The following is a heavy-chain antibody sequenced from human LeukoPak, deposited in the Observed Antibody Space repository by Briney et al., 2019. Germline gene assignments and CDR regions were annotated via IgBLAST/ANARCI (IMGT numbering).Heavy chain of an antibody. D-gene: IGHD1-26*01. Sequence: SETLSLTCTVSGGSNSSYYWSWIRQPPGKGPEWIGYIYYSGSTNYNPSLKSRVTISVDTSKNQFSLKLSSVTAADTAVYYCARERAGATPRDAFDIWGQGTMVTVSS. CDR1: GGSNSSYY. V-gene: IGHV4-59*01. CDR2: IYYSGST. J-gene: IGHJ3*02. CDR3: ARERAGATPRDAFDI.